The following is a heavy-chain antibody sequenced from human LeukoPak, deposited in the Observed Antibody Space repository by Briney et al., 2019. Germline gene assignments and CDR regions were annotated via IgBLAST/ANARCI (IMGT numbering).Heavy chain of an antibody. Sequence: VSVKVSCKASGYTFTSNAIHWVRQAPGQRLEWMGWINGGNGNTKYSQNFQGRVTITRDTSANTAYMELSSLRSEDTAVYYCARDGIDILTGPLNSWGQGTLVTVSS. J-gene: IGHJ4*02. CDR1: GYTFTSNA. CDR2: INGGNGNT. D-gene: IGHD3-9*01. V-gene: IGHV1-3*01. CDR3: ARDGIDILTGPLNS.